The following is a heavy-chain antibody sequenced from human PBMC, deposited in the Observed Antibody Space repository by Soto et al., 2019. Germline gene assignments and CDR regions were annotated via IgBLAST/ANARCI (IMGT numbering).Heavy chain of an antibody. V-gene: IGHV4-30-4*01. J-gene: IGHJ5*02. CDR2: ISNSGST. CDR1: GGSFSSGDYY. Sequence: SETLSLTCTVSGGSFSSGDYYWGWIRQPPGKGLEWVGYISNSGSTFYNSSLKSRVTISVDTSKNQFSLKLSSVTAADTAVYYCARGPRGRNWFDPWGQGTLVTVSS. CDR3: ARGPRGRNWFDP.